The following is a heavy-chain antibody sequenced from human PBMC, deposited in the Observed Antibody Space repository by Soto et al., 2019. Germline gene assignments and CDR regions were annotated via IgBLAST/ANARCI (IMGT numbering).Heavy chain of an antibody. CDR2: ISSSSSYI. Sequence: GGSLRLSCAASGFTFSSYSMNWVRQAPGKGLEWVSSISSSSSYIYYADSVKGRFTISRDNAKNSLYLQMNSLRAEDTAVYYCARNLEYCTRGSCYLDYWGQGTRVTVSS. D-gene: IGHD2-8*01. CDR1: GFTFSSYS. CDR3: ARNLEYCTRGSCYLDY. J-gene: IGHJ4*03. V-gene: IGHV3-21*01.